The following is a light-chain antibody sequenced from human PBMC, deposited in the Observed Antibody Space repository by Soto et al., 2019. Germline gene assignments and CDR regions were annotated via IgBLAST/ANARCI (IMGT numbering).Light chain of an antibody. CDR2: DAS. Sequence: DIQMTQSPSTLSASVGDRVTTTCRASQSISSWLAWYQQKPGKAPKLLIYDASSLESGVPSRFSGSGSGTDFTLTISCLQSEDFATYYCQQYYSFPFTFGPGTKVDIK. CDR1: QSISSW. CDR3: QQYYSFPFT. V-gene: IGKV1-5*01. J-gene: IGKJ3*01.